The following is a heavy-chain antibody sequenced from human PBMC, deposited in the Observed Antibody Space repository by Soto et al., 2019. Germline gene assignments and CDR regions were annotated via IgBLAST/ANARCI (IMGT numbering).Heavy chain of an antibody. D-gene: IGHD5-12*01. CDR2: IYYSGST. J-gene: IGHJ4*02. CDR3: ARAYGGYADY. Sequence: QVQLQESGPGLVKPSETLSLTCTVSGGSISSYYWSWLRQPPGKGLEWIGYIYYSGSTNYNPSLKSRLPISVDTSKNQCSLRLSSVTAADTAVYYCARAYGGYADYWGQGALVTVSS. V-gene: IGHV4-59*01. CDR1: GGSISSYY.